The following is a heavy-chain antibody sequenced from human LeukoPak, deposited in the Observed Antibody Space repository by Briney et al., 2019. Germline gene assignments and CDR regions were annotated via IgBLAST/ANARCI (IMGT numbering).Heavy chain of an antibody. J-gene: IGHJ4*02. CDR1: GYTFSSYS. D-gene: IGHD3-22*01. Sequence: GGSLRLSCAASGYTFSSYSINWVRQAPGKGLEWVSSISVRSNYIYYADSVRGRFSISRDDARDSLYLQMNSLRAEDTAVYYCVRLRRNSDTSGFYYYYDYWGQGTLVTVSS. V-gene: IGHV3-21*01. CDR2: ISVRSNYI. CDR3: VRLRRNSDTSGFYYYYDY.